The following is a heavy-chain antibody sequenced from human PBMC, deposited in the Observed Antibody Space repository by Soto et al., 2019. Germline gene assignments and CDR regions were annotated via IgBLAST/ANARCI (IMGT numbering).Heavy chain of an antibody. CDR2: ISAYNGNT. CDR3: ARDGWDVGKRFDP. Sequence: ASVKASCKDPVYTFASKGSSWVRQAPGQGLEWMGWISAYNGNTNYAQKLQGRVTMTTDTSTSTAYMELRSLRSDDTAVYYCARDGWDVGKRFDPWGQGTLVTVSS. V-gene: IGHV1-18*01. D-gene: IGHD1-26*01. J-gene: IGHJ5*02. CDR1: VYTFASKG.